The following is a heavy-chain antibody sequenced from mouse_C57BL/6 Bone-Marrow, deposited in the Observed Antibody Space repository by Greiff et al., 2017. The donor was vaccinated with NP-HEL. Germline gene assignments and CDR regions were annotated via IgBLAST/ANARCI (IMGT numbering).Heavy chain of an antibody. J-gene: IGHJ4*01. V-gene: IGHV1-77*01. D-gene: IGHD1-1*01. CDR3: AKAPSYYGSSYDAMDY. Sequence: QVQLQQSGAELVKPGASVKISCKASGYTFTDYYINWVKQRPGQGLEWIGKIGPGSGSTYYNEKFKGKATLTADKSSSTAYMQLSSLTSEDSAVYFGAKAPSYYGSSYDAMDYWGQGTSVTVSS. CDR2: IGPGSGST. CDR1: GYTFTDYY.